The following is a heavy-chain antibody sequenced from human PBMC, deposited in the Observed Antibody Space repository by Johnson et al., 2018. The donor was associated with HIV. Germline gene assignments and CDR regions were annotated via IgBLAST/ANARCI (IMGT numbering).Heavy chain of an antibody. J-gene: IGHJ3*02. CDR1: GFTFSSYD. D-gene: IGHD1-26*01. V-gene: IGHV3-13*01. CDR3: ARSYSGNSAFDI. Sequence: VHLVESGGGLVQPGGSLRLSCAASGFTFSSYDMHWVRQATGKGLEWVSAIGTAGDTYYPGSVKGRFTISRENAKNSLYLQMNILRAGDTAVYYCARSYSGNSAFDIWGQGTMVTVSS. CDR2: IGTAGDT.